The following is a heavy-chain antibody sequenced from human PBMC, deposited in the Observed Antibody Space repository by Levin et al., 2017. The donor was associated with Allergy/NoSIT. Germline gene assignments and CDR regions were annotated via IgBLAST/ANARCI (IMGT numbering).Heavy chain of an antibody. CDR1: GFTFSSYV. CDR3: ARDWWDLPKSHFDL. V-gene: IGHV3-30-3*01. D-gene: IGHD1-26*01. J-gene: IGHJ4*02. Sequence: TGESLKISCDASGFTFSSYVFHWVRQAPGKGLGWVAAISYDGSNKYYADSVKGRFTISRDNSKNTVYLQMNSLTPEDTALYYCARDWWDLPKSHFDLWGQGARVSVSS. CDR2: ISYDGSNK.